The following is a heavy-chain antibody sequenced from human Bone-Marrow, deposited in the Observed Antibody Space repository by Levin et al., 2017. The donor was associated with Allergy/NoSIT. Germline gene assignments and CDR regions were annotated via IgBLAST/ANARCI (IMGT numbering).Heavy chain of an antibody. D-gene: IGHD2-2*01. CDR1: GFTFSSYG. CDR3: AKEWDQLLLFWFDP. V-gene: IGHV3-30*18. J-gene: IGHJ5*02. Sequence: GESLKISCAASGFTFSSYGIHWVRQAPGKGLEWVAVISYDGSNKYYADSVKGRFTISRDNSKNTLYLQMNSLRAEDTAVYYCAKEWDQLLLFWFDPWGQGTLVTVSS. CDR2: ISYDGSNK.